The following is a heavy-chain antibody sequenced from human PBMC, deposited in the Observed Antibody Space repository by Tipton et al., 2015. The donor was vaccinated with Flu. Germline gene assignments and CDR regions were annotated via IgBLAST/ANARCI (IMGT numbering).Heavy chain of an antibody. CDR2: VYHGGTT. CDR3: ATTTYYYGSGTHDY. Sequence: TLSLTCTVSGDSISTSSYYWGWIRQPPGKGLEWIGCVYHGGTTYYNPSLKSRVAISLDTFKNQFSLKLTSVTAADTAVYYCATTTYYYGSGTHDYWGQGTLVTVSS. V-gene: IGHV4-39*07. J-gene: IGHJ4*02. CDR1: GDSISTSSYY. D-gene: IGHD3-10*01.